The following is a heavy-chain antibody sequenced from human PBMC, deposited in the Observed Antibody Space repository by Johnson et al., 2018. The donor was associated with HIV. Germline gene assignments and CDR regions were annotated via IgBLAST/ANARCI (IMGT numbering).Heavy chain of an antibody. CDR3: AKDILRIAAAGIYGASDI. V-gene: IGHV3-23*04. D-gene: IGHD6-13*01. Sequence: EQLVESGGGLVQPGGSLRLSCAASGFTFSTYAMYWVRQAPGKGLEWVSSISGSAGSTYYADSVKGRFTISRDNSKKTLHLLMNSLRAEDTAIYHCAKDILRIAAAGIYGASDIWGQGTMVTVSS. CDR2: ISGSAGST. CDR1: GFTFSTYA. J-gene: IGHJ3*02.